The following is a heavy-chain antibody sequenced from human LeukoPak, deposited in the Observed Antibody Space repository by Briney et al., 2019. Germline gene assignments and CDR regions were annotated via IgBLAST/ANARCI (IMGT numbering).Heavy chain of an antibody. D-gene: IGHD3-3*01. CDR1: GFTFTAIA. V-gene: IGHV3-23*01. Sequence: PGGSLRLSCAASGFTFTAIAINWSGQVPGKGLGWASLIIAGGSCTHCADSVKGRFTISRDNSNNTLYLQINSLRAEDTAAYYCAKGAQYDFWTGYTLEYFDVWGKGTLVTVSS. CDR3: AKGAQYDFWTGYTLEYFDV. CDR2: IIAGGSCT. J-gene: IGHJ4*02.